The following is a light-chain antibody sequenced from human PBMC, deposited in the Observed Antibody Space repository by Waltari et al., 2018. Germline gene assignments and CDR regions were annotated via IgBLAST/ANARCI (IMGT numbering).Light chain of an antibody. Sequence: QSVLTQPPSVSGAPGPRVLCPCSWSSSNNGAGYAVTLYQQLPGTAPKLFIFGNNNRPSGVPDRFSGSKSGTSASLVISGLQAEDEADYYCQSYDSSLSAFVFGTGTKVTVL. CDR1: SSNNGAGYA. J-gene: IGLJ1*01. CDR3: QSYDSSLSAFV. V-gene: IGLV1-40*01. CDR2: GNN.